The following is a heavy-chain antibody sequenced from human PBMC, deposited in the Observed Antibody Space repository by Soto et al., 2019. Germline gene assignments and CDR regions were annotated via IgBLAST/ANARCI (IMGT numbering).Heavy chain of an antibody. Sequence: PSETLSLTCAVYGGSFSGYYWSWIRQPPGKGLEWIGEINHSGSTNYNPSLKSRVTISVDTSKNQFSLKLSSVTAADTAVYYCARGGRGYDFWVPLDVWGKGTTVTVSS. V-gene: IGHV4-34*01. CDR1: GGSFSGYY. CDR3: ARGGRGYDFWVPLDV. D-gene: IGHD3-3*01. CDR2: INHSGST. J-gene: IGHJ6*04.